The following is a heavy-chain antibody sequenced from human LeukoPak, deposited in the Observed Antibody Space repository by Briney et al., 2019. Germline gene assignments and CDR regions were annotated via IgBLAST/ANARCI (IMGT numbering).Heavy chain of an antibody. D-gene: IGHD4-17*01. V-gene: IGHV3-21*01. CDR3: ARDSYGGNPPPDY. CDR1: GFTFSSYS. Sequence: GGSLRLSCAASGFTFSSYSMNWVRQAPGKGLEWVSSISSSSSYIYYADSVKGRFTISRDNAKNSLYLQMNSLRAEDTAVYYCARDSYGGNPPPDYWGQGTLVTVSS. J-gene: IGHJ4*02. CDR2: ISSSSSYI.